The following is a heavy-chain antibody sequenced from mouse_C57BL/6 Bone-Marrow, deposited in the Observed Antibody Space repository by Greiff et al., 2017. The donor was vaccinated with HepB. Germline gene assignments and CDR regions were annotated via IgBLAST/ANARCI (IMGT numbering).Heavy chain of an antibody. J-gene: IGHJ2*01. CDR2: IHPSDSDT. Sequence: QVQLKQPGAELVKPGASVKVSCKASGYTFTSYWMHWVKQRPGQGLEWIGRIHPSDSDTNYNQKFKGKATLTVDKSSSTAYMQLSSLTYEDSAVYYCARGSYGYDFDYWGQGTTLTVSS. CDR1: GYTFTSYW. V-gene: IGHV1-74*01. CDR3: ARGSYGYDFDY. D-gene: IGHD2-2*01.